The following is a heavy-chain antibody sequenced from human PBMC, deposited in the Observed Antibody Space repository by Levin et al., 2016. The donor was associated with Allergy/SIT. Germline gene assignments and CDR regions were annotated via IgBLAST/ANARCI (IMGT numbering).Heavy chain of an antibody. V-gene: IGHV1-69*01. D-gene: IGHD3-10*01. CDR2: IIPIFGTA. J-gene: IGHJ6*02. Sequence: WVRQAPGQGLEWMGGIIPIFGTANYAQKFQGRVTITADESTSTAYMELSSLRSEDTAVYYCASPITMVRGVIITDYYGMDVWGQGTTVTVSS. CDR3: ASPITMVRGVIITDYYGMDV.